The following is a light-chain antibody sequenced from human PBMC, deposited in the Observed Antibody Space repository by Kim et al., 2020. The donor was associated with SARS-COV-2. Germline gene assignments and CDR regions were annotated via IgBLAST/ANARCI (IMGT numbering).Light chain of an antibody. J-gene: IGKJ4*01. CDR3: QQYGTSPTT. V-gene: IGKV3-20*01. Sequence: ESVLTQSPVTMSLSPGERATLSCRASLTVASNYLAWYQQRPGQAPRLLISGASTRATGIPDRFSGSGSGTDFTLTITRLEPEDFAVYYCQQYGTSPTTFGGGTKVEI. CDR2: GAS. CDR1: LTVASNY.